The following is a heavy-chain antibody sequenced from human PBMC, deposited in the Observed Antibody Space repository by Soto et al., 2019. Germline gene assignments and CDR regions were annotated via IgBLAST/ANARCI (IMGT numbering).Heavy chain of an antibody. CDR2: IFFTGAI. CDR1: GDSVTFGHHY. V-gene: IGHV4-61*01. Sequence: QVQLQESGPGLVKPSGTLSLICIVSGDSVTFGHHYWSWIRQPPGKGLEWIGHIFFTGAINYSPSLKSRVTMSGDSSKSQFSLNLTSVSAADSAIYYCARARPDSAGSSLGRRLDVWGQGTTVTVSS. CDR3: ARARPDSAGSSLGRRLDV. D-gene: IGHD3-10*01. J-gene: IGHJ6*02.